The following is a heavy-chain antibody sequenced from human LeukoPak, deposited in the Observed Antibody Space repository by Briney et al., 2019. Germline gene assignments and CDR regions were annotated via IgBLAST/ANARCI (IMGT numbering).Heavy chain of an antibody. D-gene: IGHD3-16*02. Sequence: PSETLSLTCAVYGGSFSGYYWSWIRQPPGKGLEWIGEINHSGSTNYNPSLKSRVTISVDTSKNQFSLKLSSVTAAGTAVYYCARKKDNYVWGSYPIEGGNYFDYWGQGTLVTVSS. CDR2: INHSGST. V-gene: IGHV4-34*01. J-gene: IGHJ4*02. CDR3: ARKKDNYVWGSYPIEGGNYFDY. CDR1: GGSFSGYY.